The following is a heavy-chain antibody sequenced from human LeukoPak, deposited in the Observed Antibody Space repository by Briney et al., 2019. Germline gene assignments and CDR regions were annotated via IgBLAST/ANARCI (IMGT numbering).Heavy chain of an antibody. V-gene: IGHV3-7*01. J-gene: IGHJ6*04. D-gene: IGHD3-10*02. CDR1: GFTFTNHR. CDR3: AELGITRIGGV. CDR2: LSEDGGHQ. Sequence: RGSLRLSCVTPGFTFTNHRMSSVRQAPGKGVERVANLSEDGGHQTSLDSGKGRFTTSRDNAKNCLILQMDGLRVDDTAVYYCAELGITRIGGVWGKRATVTTSS.